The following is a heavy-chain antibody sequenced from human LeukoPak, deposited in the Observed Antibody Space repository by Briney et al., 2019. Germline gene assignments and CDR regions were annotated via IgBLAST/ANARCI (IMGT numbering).Heavy chain of an antibody. CDR3: AKGSDILTGYYQWYYFDY. CDR1: GFTFSSYA. J-gene: IGHJ4*02. Sequence: GGSLRLSCAASGFTFSSYAMSWVRQAPGKGLEWVSAISGSGGSTYYADSVKGRFTISRDNSKNTLYLQMNSLRAEDTAVYYCAKGSDILTGYYQWYYFDYWSQGTLVTVSS. V-gene: IGHV3-23*01. D-gene: IGHD3-9*01. CDR2: ISGSGGST.